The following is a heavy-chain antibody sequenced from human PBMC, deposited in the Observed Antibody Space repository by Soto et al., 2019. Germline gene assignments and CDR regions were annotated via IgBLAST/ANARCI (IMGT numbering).Heavy chain of an antibody. CDR1: EFTFSSYT. CDR3: VKAVRAVAPRGY. J-gene: IGHJ4*02. V-gene: IGHV3-23*01. CDR2: MSGIAGTT. D-gene: IGHD6-19*01. Sequence: EVPLLESGGGLVQPGGSLRLSCAASEFTFSSYTMSWVRQAPGKGLEWVSSMSGIAGTTYYADSVKGRFTISRDNSKNTLYLQMNSLRAEDTAVYYCVKAVRAVAPRGYWGQGALVTVSS.